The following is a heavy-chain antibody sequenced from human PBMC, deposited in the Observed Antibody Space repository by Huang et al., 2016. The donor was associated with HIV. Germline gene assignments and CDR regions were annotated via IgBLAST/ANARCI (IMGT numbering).Heavy chain of an antibody. CDR3: AKADSGAAAGSLVDY. V-gene: IGHV3-23*01. CDR2: STGRGSSS. D-gene: IGHD6-13*01. CDR1: GFTFSSYA. Sequence: EVQLLESGGGLVQPGGSLRLSCAASGFTFSSYAMSWVRQAPGKGLEGVASSTGRGSSSYYADSVKGRFTISRDNSKNTLYLQMNSLRAEDTAIYYCAKADSGAAAGSLVDYWGQGTLVTVSS. J-gene: IGHJ4*02.